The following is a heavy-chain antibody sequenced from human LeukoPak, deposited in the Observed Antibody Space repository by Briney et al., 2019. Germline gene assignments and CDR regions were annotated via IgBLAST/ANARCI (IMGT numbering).Heavy chain of an antibody. Sequence: SVKVSCKASGGTFSSYAISWVRQAPGQGLEWMGGIIPIFGTANYAQKFQGRVTITADESTSTAYMELSSLRSEDTAVYYCARDIVVVPAPRKYYGLDVWGQGTTVTVSS. D-gene: IGHD2-2*01. CDR3: ARDIVVVPAPRKYYGLDV. CDR2: IIPIFGTA. J-gene: IGHJ6*02. CDR1: GGTFSSYA. V-gene: IGHV1-69*13.